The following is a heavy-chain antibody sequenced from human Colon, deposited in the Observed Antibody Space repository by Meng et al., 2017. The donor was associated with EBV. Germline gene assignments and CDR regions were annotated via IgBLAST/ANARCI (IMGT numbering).Heavy chain of an antibody. V-gene: IGHV4-30-4*01. J-gene: IGHJ5*02. CDR3: ARAEYYNWFDP. D-gene: IGHD1-14*01. Sequence: QVQVQESGPGLVKPSQTLSLTCTVPGGSMSSGDYFWNWIRQPPGKGLEWIGYIYYSGNTYYNPSLKSRVTISIDTSKNQFSLKLSSVTAADTAVYYCARAEYYNWFDPWGQGTLGTVSS. CDR1: GGSMSSGDYF. CDR2: IYYSGNT.